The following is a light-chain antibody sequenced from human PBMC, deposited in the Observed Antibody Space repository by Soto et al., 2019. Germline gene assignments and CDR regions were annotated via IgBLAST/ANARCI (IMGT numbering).Light chain of an antibody. V-gene: IGKV3-15*01. CDR2: GAS. Sequence: EIVMTQSPATLSVSPGERATLSCRASQSVSSNLAWYQQKPGQAPRLLIYGASTRATGIPARFSGSGSGTDFTLTINRLEPEDFAVYYCQQYGSSPPTFGQGTKVDIK. CDR3: QQYGSSPPT. J-gene: IGKJ1*01. CDR1: QSVSSN.